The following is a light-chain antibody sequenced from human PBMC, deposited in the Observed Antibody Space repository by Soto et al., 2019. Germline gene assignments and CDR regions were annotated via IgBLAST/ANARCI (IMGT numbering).Light chain of an antibody. J-gene: IGKJ5*01. Sequence: DIQMTQSPSSLSASVGDRVTITCRASQSISSYLNWYQQKPGKAPKLLIYAASSLQSGVPSRFSGSGSGTDFTLTISSRQSLDFATHYFQRSYSSPITFGQGTRLEIK. CDR3: QRSYSSPIT. CDR2: AAS. V-gene: IGKV1-39*01. CDR1: QSISSY.